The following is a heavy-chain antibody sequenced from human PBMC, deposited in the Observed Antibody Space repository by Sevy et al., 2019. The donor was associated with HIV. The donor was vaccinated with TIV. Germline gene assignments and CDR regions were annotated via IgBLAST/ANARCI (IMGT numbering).Heavy chain of an antibody. D-gene: IGHD1-26*01. CDR2: ITHSGST. CDR3: ARGTGKEGIVTSISYYLDQ. J-gene: IGHJ4*02. V-gene: IGHV4-34*01. Sequence: SETLSLTCAVYDGSFSDYYWTWIRQPPGQGLEWIGEITHSGSTSSNPSLRSRVTLSVDTSKKQFSLKLSSVTAADTAIYYCARGTGKEGIVTSISYYLDQWGQGTLVTVSS. CDR1: DGSFSDYY.